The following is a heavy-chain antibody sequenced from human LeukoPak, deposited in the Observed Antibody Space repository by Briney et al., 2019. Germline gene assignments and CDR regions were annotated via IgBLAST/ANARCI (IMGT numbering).Heavy chain of an antibody. CDR1: GGSISSGDYY. CDR3: ARAPVLLWFGELLEVAFDI. D-gene: IGHD3-10*01. V-gene: IGHV4-30-4*01. J-gene: IGHJ3*02. Sequence: SQTLSLTCTVSGGSISSGDYYWSWIRQPPGKGLEWIGYIYYSGSTYYNPSLKSRVTISVDKSKNQFSLKLSSVTAADTAVYYCARAPVLLWFGELLEVAFDIWGQGTMVTVSS. CDR2: IYYSGST.